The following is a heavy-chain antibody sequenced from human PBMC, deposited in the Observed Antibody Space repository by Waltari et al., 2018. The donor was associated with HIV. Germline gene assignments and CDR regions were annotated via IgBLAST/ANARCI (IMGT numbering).Heavy chain of an antibody. Sequence: QVQLQASGPGLVKPSETLSLTCSVSGGSISSHYWSWIRRPAGKVPESIGRIYPSGSTNYSPSLKSRVTLSVDTSKNQFSLKLMSVIAADTAMYYCARGAGELQGRAFDYWGQGTLVTVSS. V-gene: IGHV4-4*07. D-gene: IGHD1-7*01. CDR3: ARGAGELQGRAFDY. CDR1: GGSISSHY. CDR2: IYPSGST. J-gene: IGHJ4*02.